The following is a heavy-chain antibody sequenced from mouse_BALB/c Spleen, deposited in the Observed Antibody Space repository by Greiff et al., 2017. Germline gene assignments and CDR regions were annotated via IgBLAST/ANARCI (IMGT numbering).Heavy chain of an antibody. Sequence: VKLMESGPGLVAPSQSLSITCTVSGFSLSRYSVHWVRQPPGKGLEWLGMIWGGGSTDYNSALKSRLSISKDNSKSQVFLNMNSLQTDDTAMYYCARIPDGYLPSWFAYWGQGTLVTVSA. V-gene: IGHV2-6-4*01. CDR1: GFSLSRYS. J-gene: IGHJ3*01. CDR3: ARIPDGYLPSWFAY. D-gene: IGHD2-3*01. CDR2: IWGGGST.